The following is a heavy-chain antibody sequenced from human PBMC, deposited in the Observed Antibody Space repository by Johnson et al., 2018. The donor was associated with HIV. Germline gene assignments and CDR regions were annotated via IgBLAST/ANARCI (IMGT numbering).Heavy chain of an antibody. CDR3: ARDAPNFFDSSGVRDDAFDI. CDR1: GFTFDDYD. CDR2: INWNGDNT. J-gene: IGHJ3*02. V-gene: IGHV3-20*04. D-gene: IGHD3-22*01. Sequence: MQLVESGGGLVKPGGSLRLSCAASGFTFDDYDMNWVRQAPGKGLEWVSGINWNGDNTGYGDSVKGRFTIFRDNSQNTLYLQMNSLRAEDTAVYFCARDAPNFFDSSGVRDDAFDIWGPGTMVTVSS.